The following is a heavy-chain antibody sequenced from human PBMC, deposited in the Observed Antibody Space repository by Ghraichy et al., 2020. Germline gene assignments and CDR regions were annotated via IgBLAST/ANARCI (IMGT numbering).Heavy chain of an antibody. J-gene: IGHJ4*02. CDR2: IYSGGST. CDR1: GFTVSSNY. D-gene: IGHD6-13*01. CDR3: ASIQDRMYSCSWYFNY. V-gene: IGHV3-53*01. Sequence: GGSLRLSCAASGFTVSSNYMSWVRQAPAKGLEWVSVIYSGGSTYYTDSVKGRFTISRDNSKNTLYLQMNSLKAEDTAVYYCASIQDRMYSCSWYFNYWGQGTLVTVSS.